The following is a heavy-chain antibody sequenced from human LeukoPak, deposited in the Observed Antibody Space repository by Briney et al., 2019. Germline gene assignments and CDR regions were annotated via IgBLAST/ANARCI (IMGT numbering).Heavy chain of an antibody. CDR2: INHRGST. CDR3: ARRGPFYAFWSGYKENWFDP. Sequence: PSETLSLTCAVYGGSFSGYYWSWIRQPPGKGREWIGEINHRGSTNYNPSRKGRITISVDTSKNQFSLKLSPVTAGDPAVYYCARRGPFYAFWSGYKENWFDPWGQGTLVTVSS. CDR1: GGSFSGYY. J-gene: IGHJ5*02. V-gene: IGHV4-34*01. D-gene: IGHD3-3*01.